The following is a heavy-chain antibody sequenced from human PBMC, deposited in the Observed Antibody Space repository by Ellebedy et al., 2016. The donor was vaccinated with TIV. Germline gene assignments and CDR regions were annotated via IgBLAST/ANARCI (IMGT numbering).Heavy chain of an antibody. J-gene: IGHJ5*02. CDR1: GGSISGSGYY. Sequence: MPSETLSLTCTVSGGSISGSGYYWSWIRQHPGEALECIGYIYSSGSTYYNPSLKSRVTISIDTSNNQFSLELNSVTAADTAVYYCARASAYYYGSGSYYPNWFDPWGQGTLVTVSS. CDR3: ARASAYYYGSGSYYPNWFDP. CDR2: IYSSGST. V-gene: IGHV4-31*03. D-gene: IGHD3-10*01.